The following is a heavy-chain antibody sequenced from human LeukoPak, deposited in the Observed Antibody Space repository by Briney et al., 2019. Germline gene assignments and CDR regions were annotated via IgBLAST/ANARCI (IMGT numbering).Heavy chain of an antibody. Sequence: GGSLRLSCVASGFTESGFTFSSYAMSWVRQAPGKGLEWVSAISGSGVSTYYADSVKGRFTISRDNSKSTLYLQMNSLRAEDTAVYYCAKDGDYGDPNNWLDPWGQGSLVTVSS. J-gene: IGHJ5*02. CDR3: AKDGDYGDPNNWLDP. CDR2: ISGSGVST. D-gene: IGHD4-17*01. V-gene: IGHV3-23*01. CDR1: GFTESGFTFSSYA.